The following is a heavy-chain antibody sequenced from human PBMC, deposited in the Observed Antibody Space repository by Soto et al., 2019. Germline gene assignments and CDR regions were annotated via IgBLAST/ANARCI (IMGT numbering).Heavy chain of an antibody. CDR2: INSDGSST. J-gene: IGHJ4*02. CDR3: AMQTGYSSGWSVDY. V-gene: IGHV3-74*01. D-gene: IGHD6-19*01. CDR1: GFTFSSYW. Sequence: PGGSLRLSCAASGFTFSSYWMHWVRQAPGKGLVWVSRINSDGSSTSYADSVKGRFTISRDNAKNTLYLQMNSLRAEDTAVYYCAMQTGYSSGWSVDYWGQGTLVTVSS.